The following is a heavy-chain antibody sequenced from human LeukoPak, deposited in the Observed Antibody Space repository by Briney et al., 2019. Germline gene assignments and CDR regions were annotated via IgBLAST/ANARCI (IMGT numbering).Heavy chain of an antibody. D-gene: IGHD3-22*01. CDR1: GYTFTSYY. Sequence: ASVKVSCKASGYTFTSYYMHWVRQAPGQGLEWMGIINPSGGSTSYAQKFQGRDTMTRDMSTSTVYMELSSLRSEDTSVYYCASGYYYDSSGYGVFDPWGQGTLVTVAS. V-gene: IGHV1-46*01. CDR3: ASGYYYDSSGYGVFDP. J-gene: IGHJ5*02. CDR2: INPSGGST.